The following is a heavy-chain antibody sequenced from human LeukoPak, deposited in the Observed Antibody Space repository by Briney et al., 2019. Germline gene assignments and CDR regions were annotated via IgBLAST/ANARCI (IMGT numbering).Heavy chain of an antibody. Sequence: ASVKVSCKASGYTFTGYYMHWVRQAPGQGLEWMGWINPNSGGTNYAQKFQGRVTMTRDTSISTAYMELSRLRSDDTAVYYCAKDRGPGYSSGGQYYYYYYYMDVWGKGTTVTVSS. J-gene: IGHJ6*03. CDR3: AKDRGPGYSSGGQYYYYYYYMDV. V-gene: IGHV1-2*02. CDR2: INPNSGGT. CDR1: GYTFTGYY. D-gene: IGHD6-19*01.